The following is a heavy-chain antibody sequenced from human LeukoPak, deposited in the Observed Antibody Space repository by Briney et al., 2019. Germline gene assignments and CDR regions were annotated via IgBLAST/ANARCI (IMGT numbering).Heavy chain of an antibody. Sequence: PGGSLRLSCAASGFTFSSYAMSWVRQAPGKGLEWVSAISGSGGSTYYADSVKGRFTISRDNSKNALYLQMNSLRAEDTAVYYCAKDDSGSYSYYFDYWGQGTLVTVSS. J-gene: IGHJ4*02. D-gene: IGHD1-26*01. CDR1: GFTFSSYA. CDR3: AKDDSGSYSYYFDY. V-gene: IGHV3-23*01. CDR2: ISGSGGST.